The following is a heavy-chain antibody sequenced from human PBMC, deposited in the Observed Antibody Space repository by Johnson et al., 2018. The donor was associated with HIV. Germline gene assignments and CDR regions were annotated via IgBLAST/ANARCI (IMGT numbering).Heavy chain of an antibody. V-gene: IGHV3-48*04. CDR3: ARGGYSGNDAFDI. J-gene: IGHJ3*02. D-gene: IGHD5-12*01. CDR1: GFTFSSYA. Sequence: EVQLVESGGGLVQPGGSLRLSCAASGFTFSSYAMSWVRQAPGKGLEWVSAISGSGSTIYYADSVKGRFTISRDNAKNSLYLQMNSLRAEDTAVYYCARGGYSGNDAFDIWGQGTIVTVTS. CDR2: ISGSGSTI.